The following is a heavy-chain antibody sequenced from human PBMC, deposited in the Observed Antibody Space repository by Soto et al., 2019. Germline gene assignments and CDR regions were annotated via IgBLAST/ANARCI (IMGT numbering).Heavy chain of an antibody. J-gene: IGHJ4*02. Sequence: GASVKVSCKASGYTFISYAMNWVRQAPGQRLEWMGWINAGNGNTKYPQKFQGRVTITRDTSASTGYMELSSLRSEDTAVYYCARDPGYSYGYNWGQGTLVTVSS. CDR2: INAGNGNT. CDR3: ARDPGYSYGYN. D-gene: IGHD5-18*01. CDR1: GYTFISYA. V-gene: IGHV1-3*01.